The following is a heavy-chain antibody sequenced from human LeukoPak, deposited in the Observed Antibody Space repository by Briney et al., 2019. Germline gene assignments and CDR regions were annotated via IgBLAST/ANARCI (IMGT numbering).Heavy chain of an antibody. V-gene: IGHV5-51*01. J-gene: IGHJ4*02. CDR2: ICPGDSDI. CDR1: GYSFTSHW. CDR3: ARSYYYDSSGYYY. D-gene: IGHD3-22*01. Sequence: PGESLKISCKGSGYSFTSHWIAWVRQMPGKGLEWMGIICPGDSDIRYSPSFQGQVTISADKSISTAYLQWSSLKASDTAMYYCARSYYYDSSGYYYWGQGTLVTVSS.